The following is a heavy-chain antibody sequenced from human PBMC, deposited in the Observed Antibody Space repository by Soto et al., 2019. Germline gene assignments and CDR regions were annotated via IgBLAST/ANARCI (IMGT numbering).Heavy chain of an antibody. CDR3: ARLVYCTTTSCHFDP. D-gene: IGHD2-2*01. CDR1: GGSISSSDYY. CDR2: INYIGST. Sequence: PSETLSLTCSVTGGSISSSDYYWGWVRQPPGQGLEWIGSINYIGSTYYTSSLKSRVVISVDTSKNRFSLKLNSVTAADTAVYYCARLVYCTTTSCHFDPWGQGTLVTVSS. J-gene: IGHJ5*02. V-gene: IGHV4-39*02.